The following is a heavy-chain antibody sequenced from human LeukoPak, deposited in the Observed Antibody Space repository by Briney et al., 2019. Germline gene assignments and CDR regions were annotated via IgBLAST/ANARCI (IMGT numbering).Heavy chain of an antibody. CDR1: GFTFSDYY. Sequence: PGGSLRLSCAASGFTFSDYYMSWIRQAPGKGLEWVSYVSSSGSTIYYADSVKGRFTISRDNAKNSLYLQMNSLRAEDTAVYYCARGRRRGAVPAATWFDPWGQGTLVTVSS. J-gene: IGHJ5*02. D-gene: IGHD2-2*01. CDR2: VSSSGSTI. V-gene: IGHV3-11*01. CDR3: ARGRRRGAVPAATWFDP.